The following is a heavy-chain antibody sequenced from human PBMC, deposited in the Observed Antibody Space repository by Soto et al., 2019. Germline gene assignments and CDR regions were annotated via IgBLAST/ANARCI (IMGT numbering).Heavy chain of an antibody. CDR2: IYYSGSA. J-gene: IGHJ4*02. D-gene: IGHD6-25*01. V-gene: IGHV4-39*01. CDR1: RGSLSSGTNY. Sequence: SESLPVTWTVSRGSLSSGTNYWAWIRQPPGKGLEWLAHIYYSGSAFYNPSLKSRVTISRATSKNQFSWKLRSVTAADTAVYYCASHEAGWYFHSWCQGTLVTGS. CDR3: ASHEAGWYFHS.